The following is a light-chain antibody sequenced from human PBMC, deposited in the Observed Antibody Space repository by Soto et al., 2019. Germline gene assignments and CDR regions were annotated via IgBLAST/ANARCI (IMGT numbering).Light chain of an antibody. V-gene: IGKV3-20*01. CDR2: GAS. CDR3: QQYGSSPWT. CDR1: LSVSSNY. Sequence: EIVLTQSPGTLSLSPGERATLSCRASLSVSSNYLAWYQQKPGQAPRLLIYGASSRATGIPDRFSGSWSGTDFTVTISRLEPEDFVVYYCQQYGSSPWTFGQGTKVEI. J-gene: IGKJ1*01.